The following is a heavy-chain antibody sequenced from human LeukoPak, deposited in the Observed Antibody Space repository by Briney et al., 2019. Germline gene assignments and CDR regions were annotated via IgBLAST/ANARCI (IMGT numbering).Heavy chain of an antibody. Sequence: GGSLRLSCAASGFTFRNYGMHWIRQAPEKGLDWVSVISGSAHKIRYADSVKGRFTISRDNSENIVYLQMNNLRVEDTAVYYCAGRPTGYSSGYIHWGQGTLVTVSS. CDR2: ISGSAHKI. V-gene: IGHV3-23*01. D-gene: IGHD5-18*01. J-gene: IGHJ4*02. CDR1: GFTFRNYG. CDR3: AGRPTGYSSGYIH.